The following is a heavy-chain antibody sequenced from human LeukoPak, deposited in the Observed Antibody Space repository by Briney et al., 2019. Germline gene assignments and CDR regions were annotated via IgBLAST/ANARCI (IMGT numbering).Heavy chain of an antibody. CDR1: GFTFDDYA. CDR2: ISWNSGSI. CDR3: TKPMVRGYDAFDI. Sequence: PGGSLRLSCAASGFTFDDYAMHWVRQAPGKGLEWVSGISWNSGSIGYADSVKGRFTISRDNSKNTLYLRMNSLRAEDTALYYCTKPMVRGYDAFDIWGQGTMVTVSS. V-gene: IGHV3-9*01. J-gene: IGHJ3*02. D-gene: IGHD3-10*01.